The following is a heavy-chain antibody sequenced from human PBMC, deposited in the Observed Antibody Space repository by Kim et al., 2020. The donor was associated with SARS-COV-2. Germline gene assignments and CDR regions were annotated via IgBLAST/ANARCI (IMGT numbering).Heavy chain of an antibody. V-gene: IGHV3-73*01. J-gene: IGHJ3*02. CDR2: AT. Sequence: ATAYAASMKGRLTISRDDSKNTAYLQMNSLKSEDTAVYYCTRLTSTGALDIWGQGTVVTVSS. D-gene: IGHD2-8*02. CDR3: TRLTSTGALDI.